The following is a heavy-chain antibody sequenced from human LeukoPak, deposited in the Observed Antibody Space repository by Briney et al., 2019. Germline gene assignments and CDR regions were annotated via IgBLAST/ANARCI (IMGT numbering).Heavy chain of an antibody. CDR3: AKDLYDSSDSRYDY. CDR2: MSAGGSST. Sequence: GGSLRLSCAASGFTFSSYAMHRVRQAPGKGLEWVSAMSAGGSSTWYADSVKGRLTISRDNSKNTLFLQMNSLRAEDTAVYYCAKDLYDSSDSRYDYWGQGTLVTVSS. J-gene: IGHJ4*02. V-gene: IGHV3-23*01. CDR1: GFTFSSYA. D-gene: IGHD3-22*01.